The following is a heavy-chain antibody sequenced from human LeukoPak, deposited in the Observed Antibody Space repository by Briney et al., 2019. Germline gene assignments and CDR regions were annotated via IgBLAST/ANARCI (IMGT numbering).Heavy chain of an antibody. CDR2: ISSSSSYI. CDR1: GFTFSSYS. D-gene: IGHD6-19*01. Sequence: GGSLRLSCAASGFTFSSYSMNWVRQAPGKGLEWVSSISSSSSYIYYADSVKGRFTISRDNAKNSLYLQMNSLRAEDTAVYYCAKSQTGEQWLAIDYWGQGTLVTVSS. CDR3: AKSQTGEQWLAIDY. J-gene: IGHJ4*02. V-gene: IGHV3-21*01.